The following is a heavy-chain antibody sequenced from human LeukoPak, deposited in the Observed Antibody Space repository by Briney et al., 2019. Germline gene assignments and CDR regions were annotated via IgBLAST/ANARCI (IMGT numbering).Heavy chain of an antibody. Sequence: SETLSLTCTVSGGSISSYYWSWIRQPPGKGLEWIGYIYYSGSTNYNPSLKSRVTISVDTSKNQFSLKLSSVTAADTAVYYCARHSSIWFGPPGGFDPWGQGTLVTVSS. CDR1: GGSISSYY. CDR3: ARHSSIWFGPPGGFDP. V-gene: IGHV4-59*08. D-gene: IGHD3-10*01. J-gene: IGHJ5*02. CDR2: IYYSGST.